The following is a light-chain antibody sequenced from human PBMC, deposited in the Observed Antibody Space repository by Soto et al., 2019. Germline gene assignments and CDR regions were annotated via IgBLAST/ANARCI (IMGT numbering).Light chain of an antibody. Sequence: DIQMTQSPSSLSASVGDRVTITCQASQDISNYLNWYQQKPGKAPKLLIYDASNLETGVPSRFSGSGSGTDFTFTISRRQPEDIATYYCQQYDNLLGAFGPGTKVDIK. V-gene: IGKV1-33*01. CDR2: DAS. CDR1: QDISNY. J-gene: IGKJ3*01. CDR3: QQYDNLLGA.